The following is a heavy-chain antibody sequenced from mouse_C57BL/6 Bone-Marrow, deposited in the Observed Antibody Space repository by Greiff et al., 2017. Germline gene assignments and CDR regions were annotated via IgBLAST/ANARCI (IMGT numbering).Heavy chain of an antibody. CDR2: IDPETGGT. CDR1: GYTFTDYE. CDR3: TDDYADYYAMDY. D-gene: IGHD2-4*01. Sequence: QVQLQQSGAELVRPGASVTLSCKASGYTFTDYEMHWVKQTPVHGLEWIGAIDPETGGTAYNQKFKGKAILTADKSSSTAYMELRSLTSEDSAVYYCTDDYADYYAMDYWGQGTSVTVSS. J-gene: IGHJ4*01. V-gene: IGHV1-15*01.